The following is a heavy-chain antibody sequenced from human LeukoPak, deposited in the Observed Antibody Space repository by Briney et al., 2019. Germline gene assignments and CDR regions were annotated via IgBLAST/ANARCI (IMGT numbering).Heavy chain of an antibody. CDR2: INHSGST. CDR1: GGSFSGYY. V-gene: IGHV4-34*01. D-gene: IGHD1-26*01. J-gene: IGHJ6*03. Sequence: PSETLSLTCAVYGGSFSGYYWSWIRQPPGKGLEWIGEINHSGSTNYNPSLKSRVTISVDTSKNQFSLKLSSVTAADTAVYYCARRGRVGGSSYYYYYMDVWGKETTVTVSS. CDR3: ARRGRVGGSSYYYYYMDV.